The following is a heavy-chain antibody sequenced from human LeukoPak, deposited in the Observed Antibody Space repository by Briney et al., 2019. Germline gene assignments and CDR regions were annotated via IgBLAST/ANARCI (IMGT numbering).Heavy chain of an antibody. CDR2: IGGDGRDT. CDR3: AKNRGANYYNYYMDV. Sequence: GGSLRLSCAASGFTFSSYAMSWVRQAPGKGLEWLSTIGGDGRDTFYADSVKGRFTVSRDNSKNTLYLQMSSLRAEDTAVYFCAKNRGANYYNYYMDVWGKGTTVTVSS. D-gene: IGHD4/OR15-4a*01. CDR1: GFTFSSYA. J-gene: IGHJ6*03. V-gene: IGHV3-23*01.